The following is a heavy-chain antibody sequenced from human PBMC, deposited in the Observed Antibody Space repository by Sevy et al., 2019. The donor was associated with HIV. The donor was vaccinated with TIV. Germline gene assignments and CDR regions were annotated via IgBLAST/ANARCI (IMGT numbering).Heavy chain of an antibody. CDR3: AKDIVAVVGDAFDI. J-gene: IGHJ3*02. CDR1: GFTFSSYW. V-gene: IGHV3-7*03. CDR2: IKQDGSEK. D-gene: IGHD2-15*01. Sequence: GGSLRLSCAASGFTFSSYWMSWVRQAPGKGLEWMANIKQDGSEKYYVDSVKGRFTISRDNAKNSLYLQMDSLRAEDTAVYYCAKDIVAVVGDAFDIWGQGTMVTVSS.